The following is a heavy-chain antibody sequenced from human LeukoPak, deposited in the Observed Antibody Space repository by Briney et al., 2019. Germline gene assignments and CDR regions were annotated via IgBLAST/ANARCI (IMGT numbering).Heavy chain of an antibody. J-gene: IGHJ4*02. CDR1: GFTFSSYA. CDR2: ISYDGSNK. D-gene: IGHD4-17*01. V-gene: IGHV3-30-3*01. Sequence: PGGSLRLSCAASGFTFSSYAMHWVRQAPGKGLEWVAVISYDGSNKYYADSVEGRFTISRDNSKNTLYLQMNSLRAEDTAAYYCARDLSYGDSGFDYWGQGTLVTVSS. CDR3: ARDLSYGDSGFDY.